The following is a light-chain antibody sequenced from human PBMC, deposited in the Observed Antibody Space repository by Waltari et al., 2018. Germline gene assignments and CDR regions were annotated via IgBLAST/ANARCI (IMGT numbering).Light chain of an antibody. CDR2: EDT. CDR1: ELPSKY. CDR3: YSSDSTGLRV. V-gene: IGLV3-10*01. Sequence: SYELTQTPSVSVSPGPTARITCSGHELPSKYAYWFQQKSGQAPRLVIYEDTKRPSGIPERFSGSSSGTVATLTITGAQVDDEADYYCYSSDSTGLRVFGGGTTVVVL. J-gene: IGLJ1*01.